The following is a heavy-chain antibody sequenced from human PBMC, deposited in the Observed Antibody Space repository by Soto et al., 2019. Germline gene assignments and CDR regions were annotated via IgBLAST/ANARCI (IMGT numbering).Heavy chain of an antibody. D-gene: IGHD6-13*01. V-gene: IGHV3-30*18. CDR2: ISYDGSNK. CDR1: GFTFSSYG. Sequence: QVQLVESGGGVVQPGRSLRLSCAASGFTFSSYGMHWVRQAPGKGLEWVAVISYDGSNKYYADSVKGRFTISRDNSKNTLYLQMNSLRAEDTAVYYCAKDRSSSWPYYFDYWGKGTLVTVSS. CDR3: AKDRSSSWPYYFDY. J-gene: IGHJ4*02.